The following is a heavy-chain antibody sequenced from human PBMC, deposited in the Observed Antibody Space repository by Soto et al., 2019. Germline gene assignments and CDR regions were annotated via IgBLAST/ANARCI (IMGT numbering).Heavy chain of an antibody. CDR3: ARDRLLGYCSGGSCYSRWFDP. V-gene: IGHV3-48*01. D-gene: IGHD2-15*01. CDR1: GFTFSSYS. CDR2: ISSSSSTI. Sequence: GGSLRLSCAASGFTFSSYSMNWVRQAPGKGLEWVSYISSSSSTIYYADSVKGRFTISRDNAKNSLYLRMNSLRAEDTAVYYCARDRLLGYCSGGSCYSRWFDPWGQGTLVTVSS. J-gene: IGHJ5*02.